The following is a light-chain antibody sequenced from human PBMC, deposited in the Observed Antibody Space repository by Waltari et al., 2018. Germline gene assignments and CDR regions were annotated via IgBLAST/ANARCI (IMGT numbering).Light chain of an antibody. CDR1: GSDVGAYEY. J-gene: IGLJ1*01. V-gene: IGLV2-14*01. CDR2: EVN. Sequence: QSALTQPASVSASPGQSITISCPGTGSDVGAYEYISWYQQHPGKVPKLIIYEVNNRPSGVSDRFSGSKFDNTASLTISGLQPEDEADYYCSSYTTIASYVFGTGTKVTVL. CDR3: SSYTTIASYV.